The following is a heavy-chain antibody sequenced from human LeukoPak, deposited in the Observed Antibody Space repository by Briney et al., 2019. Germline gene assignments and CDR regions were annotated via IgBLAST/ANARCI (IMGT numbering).Heavy chain of an antibody. Sequence: SQTLSLTCAVSGGSISSGGYSWSWIRQPPGKGLEWIGYIYHSVSTYYNPSLKSRVTISVDTSKNQFSLKLSSVTAADTAVYYCARGYLRPLDAFDIWGQGTMVTVSS. CDR2: IYHSVST. CDR1: GGSISSGGYS. D-gene: IGHD1-1*01. V-gene: IGHV4-30-2*01. CDR3: ARGYLRPLDAFDI. J-gene: IGHJ3*02.